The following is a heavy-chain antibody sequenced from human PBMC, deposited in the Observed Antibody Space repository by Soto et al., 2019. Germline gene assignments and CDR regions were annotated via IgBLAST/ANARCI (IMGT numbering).Heavy chain of an antibody. CDR2: IWYDGSNK. CDR3: ARGGTVGLTTWRGFDY. V-gene: IGHV3-33*01. CDR1: GFTFSTYG. D-gene: IGHD1-26*01. J-gene: IGHJ4*02. Sequence: QVQLVESGGGVVQPGRSVTLSCAASGFTFSTYGMHWVRQAPGKGLEWVAVIWYDGSNKYYADSVKGRFTISRDISKKTLSLQLNSLRVEDTAVYYCARGGTVGLTTWRGFDYWGQGTLVTVSS.